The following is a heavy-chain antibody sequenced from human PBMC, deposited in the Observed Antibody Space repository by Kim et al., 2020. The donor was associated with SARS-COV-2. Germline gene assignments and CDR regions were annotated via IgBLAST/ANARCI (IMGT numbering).Heavy chain of an antibody. Sequence: GRFTSSRDNAKNTLYLQMNSLRAEDTAVYYCARGFGYGDDSSHKGNGMDVWGQGTTVTVSS. CDR3: ARGFGYGDDSSHKGNGMDV. D-gene: IGHD3-22*01. V-gene: IGHV3-11*06. J-gene: IGHJ6*02.